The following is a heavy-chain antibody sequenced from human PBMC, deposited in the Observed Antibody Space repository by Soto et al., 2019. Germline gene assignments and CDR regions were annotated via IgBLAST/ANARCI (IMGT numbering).Heavy chain of an antibody. J-gene: IGHJ5*02. Sequence: RRLSCAASGCTFRSVTMNWVRQAPGKGLEWVSTISSNSAYIYYTDALRGRFTISRDNAKNSLHLQMNSLRAEDTAVYYCTRDASRDSSARGWFDPWGTGTLVTVSS. CDR1: GCTFRSVT. V-gene: IGHV3-21*01. CDR2: ISSNSAYI. CDR3: TRDASRDSSARGWFDP. D-gene: IGHD6-13*01.